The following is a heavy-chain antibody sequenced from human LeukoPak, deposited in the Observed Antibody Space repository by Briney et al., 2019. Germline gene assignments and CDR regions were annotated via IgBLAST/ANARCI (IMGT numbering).Heavy chain of an antibody. CDR2: ISSSGGST. J-gene: IGHJ3*02. V-gene: IGHV3-64D*06. CDR1: GFTFSRYA. CDR3: VKSAGFDWLSPLDAFDI. Sequence: GGSLRLSCSASGFTFSRYAMHWVRQAPGKGLEYVSAISSSGGSTYYADSVKGRFIISRDNSKDTLYLQMSSLRAEDTTVYYCVKSAGFDWLSPLDAFDIWGQGTMVTVSS. D-gene: IGHD3-9*01.